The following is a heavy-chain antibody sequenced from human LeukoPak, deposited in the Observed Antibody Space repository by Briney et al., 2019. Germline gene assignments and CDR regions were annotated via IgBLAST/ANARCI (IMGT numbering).Heavy chain of an antibody. D-gene: IGHD6-6*01. CDR3: ARDVSSMFPNWFDP. CDR1: GDSISSRTYY. V-gene: IGHV4-31*03. Sequence: PSGTLSLTCSVSGDSISSRTYYWTWIRQHPEKGLEWLGYIWNSGSTNYNPALKSRVTISVDTSKNQFSLKLTSVTAADTAIYYCARDVSSMFPNWFDPWGQGILVIVSS. J-gene: IGHJ5*02. CDR2: IWNSGST.